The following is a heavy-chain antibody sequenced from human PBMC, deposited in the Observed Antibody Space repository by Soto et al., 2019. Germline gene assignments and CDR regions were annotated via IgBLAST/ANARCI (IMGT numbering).Heavy chain of an antibody. CDR1: GFTFNIYA. CDR3: AKDWCLDHESRGYLFDN. D-gene: IGHD3-22*01. Sequence: EVQLLESGGDLIQPGGSLRLSCAASGFTFNIYAMTWVRQAPGKGLEWVSAISRDGDFTYYADSVEGRFTISRDNSKNTMYLHMHSLRAEDPAVYDCAKDWCLDHESRGYLFDNWGQGTLVTVSS. V-gene: IGHV3-23*01. J-gene: IGHJ4*02. CDR2: ISRDGDFT.